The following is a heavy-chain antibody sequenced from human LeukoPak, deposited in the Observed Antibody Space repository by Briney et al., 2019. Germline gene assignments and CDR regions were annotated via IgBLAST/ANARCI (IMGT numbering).Heavy chain of an antibody. CDR3: ARRASTERGHSYGLDY. J-gene: IGHJ4*02. CDR1: GFTFSSYE. D-gene: IGHD5-18*01. CDR2: ISSSGSTI. V-gene: IGHV3-48*03. Sequence: GSLRLSCVGSGFTFSSYEMNWVRQAPGNGLEWVSYISSSGSTIYYADSVKGRFTISRDNAKNSLYLQMNSLRAEDTAVYYCARRASTERGHSYGLDYWGQGTLVTVSS.